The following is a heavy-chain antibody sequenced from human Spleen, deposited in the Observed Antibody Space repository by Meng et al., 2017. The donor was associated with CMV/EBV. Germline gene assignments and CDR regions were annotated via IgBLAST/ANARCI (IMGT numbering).Heavy chain of an antibody. CDR2: ISYDGSNK. J-gene: IGHJ6*02. CDR1: GFTFSSYA. CDR3: ARAQGYCSSTSCSPYYYGMDV. V-gene: IGHV3-30*04. Sequence: GESLKISCAAPGFTFSSYAMHWVRQAPGKGLEWVAVISYDGSNKYYADSVKGRFTISRDNSKNTLYLQMNSLSAEDTAVYYCARAQGYCSSTSCSPYYYGMDVWGQGTTVTVSS. D-gene: IGHD2-2*01.